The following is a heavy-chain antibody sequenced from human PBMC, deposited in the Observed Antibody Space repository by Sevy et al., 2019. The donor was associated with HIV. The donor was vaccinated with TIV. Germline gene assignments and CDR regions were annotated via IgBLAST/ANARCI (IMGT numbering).Heavy chain of an antibody. CDR1: GFTFSSYA. Sequence: GGSLRLSCAASGFTFSSYAMHWVRQAPGKGLEWVAVISYDGSNKYYADSVKGRFTISRDNSKNTLYLQMNSLRAEDTAVYYCARDLPSSYCRGGSCYSLDYWGQGTLVTVSS. CDR3: ARDLPSSYCRGGSCYSLDY. D-gene: IGHD2-15*01. V-gene: IGHV3-30-3*01. J-gene: IGHJ4*02. CDR2: ISYDGSNK.